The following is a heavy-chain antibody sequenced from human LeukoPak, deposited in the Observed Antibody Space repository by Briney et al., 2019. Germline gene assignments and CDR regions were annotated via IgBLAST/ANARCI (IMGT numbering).Heavy chain of an antibody. CDR1: GLTFSTSG. D-gene: IGHD1-14*01. J-gene: IGHJ4*02. CDR3: ATETNGHHYDY. V-gene: IGHV3-21*06. Sequence: GGSLRLSCTAFGLTFSTSGFNWVRQAPGKGLEWVASIGPTGSDRYHADSIKGRFTISRDNANNFLYLQMNSLRAEDTAVYYCATETNGHHYDYWGQGTLLTVSS. CDR2: IGPTGSDR.